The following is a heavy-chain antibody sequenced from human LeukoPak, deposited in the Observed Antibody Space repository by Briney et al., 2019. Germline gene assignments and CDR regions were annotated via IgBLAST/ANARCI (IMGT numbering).Heavy chain of an antibody. CDR2: ISAYNGNT. CDR3: ARDQQSYYDSSGYLWFDP. J-gene: IGHJ5*02. Sequence: ASVKVCCKASGYTFTSYGISWVRQAPVQGVEWLRCISAYNGNTNYAQKLQGRVTMTTDTSTSTAYMELRSLRSDDTAVYYCARDQQSYYDSSGYLWFDPWGQGTLVTVSS. D-gene: IGHD3-22*01. CDR1: GYTFTSYG. V-gene: IGHV1-18*01.